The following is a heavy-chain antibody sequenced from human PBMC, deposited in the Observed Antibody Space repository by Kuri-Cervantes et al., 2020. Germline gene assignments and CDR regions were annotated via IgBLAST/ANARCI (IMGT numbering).Heavy chain of an antibody. CDR2: VNPNSGNT. D-gene: IGHD6-13*01. Sequence: ASVKVSCKASGGTFSSYAISWVRQAPGQGLEWMGWVNPNSGNTGYAQKFQGRVTMTRNTSISTAYMELSSLRSEDTAVYYCARGVSFEAAGPWGQGTLVTVSS. CDR3: ARGVSFEAAGP. V-gene: IGHV1-8*02. CDR1: GGTFSSYA. J-gene: IGHJ5*02.